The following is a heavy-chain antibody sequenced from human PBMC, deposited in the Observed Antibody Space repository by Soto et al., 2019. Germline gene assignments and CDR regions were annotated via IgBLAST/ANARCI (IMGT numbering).Heavy chain of an antibody. D-gene: IGHD6-13*01. J-gene: IGHJ6*02. CDR3: ARLGYSSRWYAGSNYDGMAV. CDR1: GGMMRPYS. Sequence: TGSGGMMRPYSWLWCRQLPGKGLEWIGYIYYSGSTNYNPSLKSRVTISVDTSKNQFSLKLSSVTAADTAVYYCARLGYSSRWYAGSNYDGMAVWGRGTMVT. CDR2: IYYSGST. V-gene: IGHV4-59*01.